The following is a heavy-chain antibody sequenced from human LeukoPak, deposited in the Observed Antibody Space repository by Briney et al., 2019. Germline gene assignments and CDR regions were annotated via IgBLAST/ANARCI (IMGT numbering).Heavy chain of an antibody. CDR3: ARAQIVVVPAAIPNWFDP. CDR1: GFTFSSYS. V-gene: IGHV3-21*01. J-gene: IGHJ5*02. D-gene: IGHD2-2*02. CDR2: ISSSSSYI. Sequence: GFLRLSCAASGFTFSSYSMNWVRQAPGKGLEWVSSISSSSSYIYYADSVKGRFTISRDNAKNSLYLQMNSLRAEDTAVYYCARAQIVVVPAAIPNWFDPWGQGTLVTVSS.